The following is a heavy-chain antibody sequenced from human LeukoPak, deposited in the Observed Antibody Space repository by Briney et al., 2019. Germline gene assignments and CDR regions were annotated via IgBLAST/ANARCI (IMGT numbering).Heavy chain of an antibody. CDR3: AKDASREDYFDY. J-gene: IGHJ4*02. Sequence: GGSLRLSCAASGFTFDDYAMHWVRQAPGKGLEWVSGISWNSGSIGYADSVKGRFTISRDNAKNSLYLQMNSLRAEDTALYYCAKDASREDYFDYWGQGTLVTVSS. CDR1: GFTFDDYA. CDR2: ISWNSGSI. V-gene: IGHV3-9*01.